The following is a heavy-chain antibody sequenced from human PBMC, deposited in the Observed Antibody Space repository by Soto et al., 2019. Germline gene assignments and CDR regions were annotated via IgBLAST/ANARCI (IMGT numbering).Heavy chain of an antibody. CDR3: ARDFIGTYFDS. Sequence: QVQLVESGGGVVQPGRSLRLSCAASGFTFSSYGMHWVRQAPGKGLEWVAVIWYDGSNKYYADSVKGRFTISRDNSKNTLYLQMNSLRAEDTAVYYCARDFIGTYFDSWGQGTLVTVSS. V-gene: IGHV3-33*01. CDR2: IWYDGSNK. J-gene: IGHJ4*02. CDR1: GFTFSSYG.